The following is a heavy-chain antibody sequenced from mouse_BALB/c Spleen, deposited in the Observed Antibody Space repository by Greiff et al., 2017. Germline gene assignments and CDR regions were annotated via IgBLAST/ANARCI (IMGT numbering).Heavy chain of an antibody. Sequence: VQLQESGAELVKPGASVKLSCKASGYTFTEYIIHWVKQRSGQGLEWIGWFYPGSGSIKYNEKFKDKATLTVDQSSSTDYMELSRWTSEDSAVDSCARHEGEVWDPGMAYWGQGTLVTVSA. D-gene: IGHD4-1*01. CDR3: ARHEGEVWDPGMAY. V-gene: IGHV1-62-2*01. CDR2: FYPGSGSI. CDR1: GYTFTEYI. J-gene: IGHJ3*01.